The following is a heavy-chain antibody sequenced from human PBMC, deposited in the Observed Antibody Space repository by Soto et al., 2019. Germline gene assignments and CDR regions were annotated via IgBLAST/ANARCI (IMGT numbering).Heavy chain of an antibody. D-gene: IGHD4-4*01. CDR3: ARHYSNRYIAFDP. CDR2: IYYSGST. J-gene: IGHJ5*02. Sequence: ETLSLTCTVSGGSISSYYWSWIRQPPGKGLEWIGYIYYSGSTNYNPSLKSRVTISVDTSKNQFSLKLSSVTAADTAVYYCARHYSNRYIAFDPWGQGTLVTVSS. CDR1: GGSISSYY. V-gene: IGHV4-59*01.